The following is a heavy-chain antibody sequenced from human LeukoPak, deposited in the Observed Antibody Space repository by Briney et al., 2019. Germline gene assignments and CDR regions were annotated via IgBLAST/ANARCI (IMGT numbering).Heavy chain of an antibody. CDR2: ISSSSSTI. V-gene: IGHV3-48*01. J-gene: IGHJ1*01. CDR1: GFTFSSYS. CDR3: AKDQSSGWFFVSEYFQH. Sequence: GGSLRLSCAASGFTFSSYSMNWVRQAPGKGLEWVSYISSSSSTIYYADSVKGRFTISRDNAKNSLYLQMNSLRAEDTAVYYCAKDQSSGWFFVSEYFQHWGQGTLVTVSS. D-gene: IGHD6-19*01.